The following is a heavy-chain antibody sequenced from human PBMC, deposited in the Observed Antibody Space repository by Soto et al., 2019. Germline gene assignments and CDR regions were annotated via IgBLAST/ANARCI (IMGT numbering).Heavy chain of an antibody. CDR2: IIPIFGTA. CDR3: ARGPYCGGDCYSGGAFDI. CDR1: GGTFSSYA. J-gene: IGHJ3*02. D-gene: IGHD2-21*02. V-gene: IGHV1-69*06. Sequence: GASVKVSCKASGGTFSSYAISWVRQAPGQGLEWMGGIIPIFGTANYAQKFQGRVTITADKSTSTAYMELSSLRSEDTAVYYCARGPYCGGDCYSGGAFDIWGQGTMVTVSS.